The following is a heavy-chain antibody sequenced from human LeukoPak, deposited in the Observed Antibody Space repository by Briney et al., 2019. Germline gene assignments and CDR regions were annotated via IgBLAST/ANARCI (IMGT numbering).Heavy chain of an antibody. D-gene: IGHD6-19*01. Sequence: AGGSLRLSCAASGFTFDDYGMSWVRQAPGKGLEWVSAISGSGGSTYYADSVKGRFTITRDNSKNTLYLQMNSLRAEDTAVYYCAKGGSIAVADFDYWGQGALVTVSS. V-gene: IGHV3-23*01. CDR2: ISGSGGST. J-gene: IGHJ4*02. CDR3: AKGGSIAVADFDY. CDR1: GFTFDDYG.